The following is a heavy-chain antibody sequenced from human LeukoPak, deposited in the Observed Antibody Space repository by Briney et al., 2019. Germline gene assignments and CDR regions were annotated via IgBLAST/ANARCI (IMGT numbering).Heavy chain of an antibody. J-gene: IGHJ5*02. CDR3: ARGSIFYFVQVAGSYAFDP. Sequence: PSETLSLTCAVYGGSFSGYYWSWIRQPPGKGLEWSGEINHSGSTNYNPSLKSRVTISVDTSKNQFSLKLSSVTAADTAVYYCARGSIFYFVQVAGSYAFDPWGQGTLVTVSS. V-gene: IGHV4-34*01. D-gene: IGHD3-16*01. CDR1: GGSFSGYY. CDR2: INHSGST.